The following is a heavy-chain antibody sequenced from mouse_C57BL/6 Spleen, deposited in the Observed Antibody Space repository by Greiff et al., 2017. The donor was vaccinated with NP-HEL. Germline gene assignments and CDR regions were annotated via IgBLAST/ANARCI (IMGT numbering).Heavy chain of an antibody. CDR1: GYSITSGYY. CDR3: ASRDYYAMDY. J-gene: IGHJ4*01. V-gene: IGHV3-6*01. CDR2: ISYDGSN. Sequence: EVKLMESGPGLVKPSQSLSLTCSVTGYSITSGYYWNWIRQFPGNKLEWMGYISYDGSNNYNPSLKNRISITRDPSKNQFFLKLNSVTTEDTATYYCASRDYYAMDYWGQGTSVTVSS.